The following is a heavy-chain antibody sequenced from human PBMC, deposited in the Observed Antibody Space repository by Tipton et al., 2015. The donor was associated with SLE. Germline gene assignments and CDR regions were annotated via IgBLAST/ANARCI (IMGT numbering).Heavy chain of an antibody. CDR2: IYDSGSI. D-gene: IGHD3-16*01. V-gene: IGHV4-59*08. Sequence: GLVKPSETLSLTCTVSGGSIRSHCWNWIRQSPEKGLEWIGYIYDSGSINYNPSLKNRVTILADTSKNQFSLKLSSVTAADTAVYFCVRFGGGYWGPGTLVTVSS. CDR1: GGSIRSHC. CDR3: VRFGGGY. J-gene: IGHJ4*02.